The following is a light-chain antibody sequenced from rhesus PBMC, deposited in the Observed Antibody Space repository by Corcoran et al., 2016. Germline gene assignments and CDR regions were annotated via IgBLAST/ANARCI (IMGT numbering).Light chain of an antibody. CDR2: EVS. Sequence: IVMTQTPLSLSVTPGDPTSISCRSSQSLLHSDGFTYVHWYFQKPGQSPNLLFYEVSNRAFGVPDRFTGSGAGTDFTLKISRVDAEDAGIYYCEQTLEIPFTFGPGTRLDIK. V-gene: IGKV2-78*01. J-gene: IGKJ3*01. CDR3: EQTLEIPFT. CDR1: QSLLHSDGFTY.